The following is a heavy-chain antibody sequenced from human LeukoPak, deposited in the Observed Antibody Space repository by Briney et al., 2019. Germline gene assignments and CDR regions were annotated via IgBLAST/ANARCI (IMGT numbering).Heavy chain of an antibody. CDR1: GFTFSSHG. D-gene: IGHD2-15*01. J-gene: IGHJ4*02. Sequence: GRSLRLSCAASGFTFSSHGMHWVRQAPGKELEWVAIIWNDGSNQNYVDSVKGRFTISRDNSKNTLYLQMNSLRAEDTAVYYCARGCGGSPGCFIIDYWGQGTLVTVSS. CDR3: ARGCGGSPGCFIIDY. V-gene: IGHV3-33*01. CDR2: IWNDGSNQ.